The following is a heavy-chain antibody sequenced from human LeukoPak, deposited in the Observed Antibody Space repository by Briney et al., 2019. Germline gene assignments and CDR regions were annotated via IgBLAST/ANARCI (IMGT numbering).Heavy chain of an antibody. CDR3: ARVSGGTYPDY. D-gene: IGHD1-26*01. Sequence: PSETLSLTCTVSGVSISSYYWSWIRQPPGKGLEWIGYIYYIGSTNYNPSLKSRVTISVDTSKNQFSLKLSSVTAADTAVYYCARVSGGTYPDYWGQGTLVTVSS. CDR1: GVSISSYY. CDR2: IYYIGST. J-gene: IGHJ4*02. V-gene: IGHV4-59*01.